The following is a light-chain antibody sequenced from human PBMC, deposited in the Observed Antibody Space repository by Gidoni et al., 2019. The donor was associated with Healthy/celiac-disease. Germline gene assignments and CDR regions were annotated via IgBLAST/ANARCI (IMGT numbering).Light chain of an antibody. CDR2: GAS. Sequence: ELVFTQSPGTLSLSPGERATLSCRASQSVSSSYLAWYQQKPGQAPRLLIYGASSRATGIPDRFSGSGSGTDFTLTISRLEPEDFAVYYCQQYGRSPRTFGQGTKVEIK. CDR1: QSVSSSY. J-gene: IGKJ1*01. V-gene: IGKV3-20*01. CDR3: QQYGRSPRT.